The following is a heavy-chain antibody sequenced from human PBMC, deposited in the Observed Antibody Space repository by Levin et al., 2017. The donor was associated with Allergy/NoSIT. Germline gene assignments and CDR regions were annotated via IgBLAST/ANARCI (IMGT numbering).Heavy chain of an antibody. CDR3: SMEANIVVIPAAGDASDI. CDR1: GGTFSSHA. D-gene: IGHD2-2*01. J-gene: IGHJ3*02. CDR2: IRPIFGTA. V-gene: IGHV1-69*13. Sequence: VASVKVSCKASGGTFSSHAINWVRQAPGQGLEWMGGIRPIFGTADYAQKFQGRVTITADESTSTAYMELSSLRSEDTAVYYCSMEANIVVIPAAGDASDIWGQGTLVTVSS.